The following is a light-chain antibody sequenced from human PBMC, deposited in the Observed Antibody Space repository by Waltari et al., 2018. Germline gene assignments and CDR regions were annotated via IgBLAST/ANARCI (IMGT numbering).Light chain of an antibody. V-gene: IGLV1-44*01. CDR2: RND. Sequence: QSEMSQPPSVSGTPGQTVTISCSGRGSTVGRNVVNWSQQLPGTAPKLLIYRNDQRPSGVPDRFSGSKSGTSASLAISGLQSEDEADYYCAAWDDSLNGRWVFGAGTKLTVL. CDR1: GSTVGRNV. J-gene: IGLJ2*01. CDR3: AAWDDSLNGRWV.